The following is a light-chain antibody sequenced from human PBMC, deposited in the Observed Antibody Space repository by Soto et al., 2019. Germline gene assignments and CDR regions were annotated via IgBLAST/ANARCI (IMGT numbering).Light chain of an antibody. CDR3: QSYDSSLSGSAV. J-gene: IGLJ7*01. V-gene: IGLV1-40*01. CDR2: GNS. CDR1: SSNIGAGYD. Sequence: QSVLTQPPSVSGAPGQRVTISCTGSSSNIGAGYDVHWYQQLPGTAPKLLIYGNSNRPSGVPDRFSGSKSGTSASLAITGXXXXXXXXXXXQSYDSSLSGSAVFGGGTQLTVL.